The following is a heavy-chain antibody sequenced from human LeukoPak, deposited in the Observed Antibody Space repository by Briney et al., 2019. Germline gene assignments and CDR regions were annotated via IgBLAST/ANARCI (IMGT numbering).Heavy chain of an antibody. J-gene: IGHJ5*02. CDR2: ISAYNGNT. Sequence: EASVKVSCKASGYTFTSYGISWVRQAPGQGLEWMGWISAYNGNTNYAQELQGRVTMTTDTSTSTAYMELRSRRSDDTAVYYCARTYYDILTGYWHNWFDPWGQGTLVTASS. CDR3: ARTYYDILTGYWHNWFDP. V-gene: IGHV1-18*01. CDR1: GYTFTSYG. D-gene: IGHD3-9*01.